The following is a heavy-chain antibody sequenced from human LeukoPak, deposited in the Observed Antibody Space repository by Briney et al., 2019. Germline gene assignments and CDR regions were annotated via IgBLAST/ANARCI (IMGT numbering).Heavy chain of an antibody. CDR2: IIPIFGTA. V-gene: IGHV1-69*13. J-gene: IGHJ2*01. D-gene: IGHD6-19*01. CDR3: ARTASIAVAEGLTRWYFDL. CDR1: GGTFSSYA. Sequence: ASVKVPCKASGGTFSSYAISWVRQAPGQGLEWMGGIIPIFGTANYAQKFQGRVTITADESTSTAYMELSSLRSEDTAVYYCARTASIAVAEGLTRWYFDLWGRGTLVTVSS.